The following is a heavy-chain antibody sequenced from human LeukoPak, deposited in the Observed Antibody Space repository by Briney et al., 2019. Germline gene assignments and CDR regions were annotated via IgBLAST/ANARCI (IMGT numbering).Heavy chain of an antibody. CDR3: ASIAAAGTDY. V-gene: IGHV4-59*01. CDR2: IYYSGRT. Sequence: SETLSLTCTVSGGSISSYYWSWIRQPPGKGLEWIGYIYYSGRTNYNPSLKSRVTISVDTSKNQFSLKLSSVTAADTAVYYCASIAAAGTDYWGQGTLVTVSS. J-gene: IGHJ4*02. CDR1: GGSISSYY. D-gene: IGHD6-13*01.